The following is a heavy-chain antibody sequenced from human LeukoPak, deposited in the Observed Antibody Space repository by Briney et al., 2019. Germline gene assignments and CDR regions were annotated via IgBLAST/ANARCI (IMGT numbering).Heavy chain of an antibody. CDR2: INPNSGDT. Sequence: ASVKVSCKASGYIFTAYYMYWVRQAPGQGLEWMGWINPNSGDTKYAQKFQGRVTMTRDTSINTAYMEMSSLRSDDTAVYNCARGWYYDSTGGYYFDYWGQGTLVTVSS. D-gene: IGHD3-22*01. CDR3: ARGWYYDSTGGYYFDY. CDR1: GYIFTAYY. V-gene: IGHV1-2*02. J-gene: IGHJ4*02.